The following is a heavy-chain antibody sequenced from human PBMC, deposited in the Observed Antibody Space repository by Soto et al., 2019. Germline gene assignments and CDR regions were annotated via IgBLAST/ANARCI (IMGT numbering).Heavy chain of an antibody. CDR3: TTTRTPGIAVAGLDY. CDR1: GFTFGDYA. D-gene: IGHD6-19*01. CDR2: IRSKAYGGTT. V-gene: IGHV3-49*04. J-gene: IGHJ4*02. Sequence: GGSLRLSCTASGFTFGDYAMSWVRQAPGKGLEWVGFIRSKAYGGTTEYAASVKGRFTISRDGSKSIAYLQMNSLKTEDTAVYYCTTTRTPGIAVAGLDYWGQGTLVTVSS.